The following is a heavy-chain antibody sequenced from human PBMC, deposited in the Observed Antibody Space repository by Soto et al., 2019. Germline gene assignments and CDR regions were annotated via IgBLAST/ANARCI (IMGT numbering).Heavy chain of an antibody. D-gene: IGHD5-12*01. CDR1: GGSISSYY. J-gene: IGHJ3*02. CDR3: AGASTWHPGAFDI. CDR2: IYYSGST. Sequence: SETLSLTCTVSGGSISSYYWSWIRQPPGKGLEWIGYIYYSGSTNYNLSLKSRVTISVDTSKNQLSLKLSSVTAADTAVYYCAGASTWHPGAFDIWGQGTTVTVSS. V-gene: IGHV4-59*12.